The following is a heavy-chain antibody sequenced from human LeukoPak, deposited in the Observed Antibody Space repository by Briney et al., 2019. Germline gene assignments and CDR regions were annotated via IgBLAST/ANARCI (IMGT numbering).Heavy chain of an antibody. D-gene: IGHD2-15*01. CDR3: ARALRGYCSGGSCYLLDY. CDR2: INHSGST. V-gene: IGHV4-34*01. Sequence: SETLSLTCAVYGGSFSGYYWSWIRQPPGKGLEWIGEINHSGSTNYNPSLKSRVTISVDTSKNQFSLKLSSVTAADTAVYYCARALRGYCSGGSCYLLDYWGQGTLVTVSS. J-gene: IGHJ4*02. CDR1: GGSFSGYY.